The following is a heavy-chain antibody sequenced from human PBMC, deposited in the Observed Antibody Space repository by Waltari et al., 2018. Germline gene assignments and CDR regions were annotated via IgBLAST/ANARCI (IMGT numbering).Heavy chain of an antibody. J-gene: IGHJ4*02. V-gene: IGHV3-23*01. Sequence: EVQLLESGGGWVQPGGSLRLSCAASGFTFSSYAMSWVRQAPGKGLESVSAISGSGGSTYYADSVKGRFTISRDNSKNTLYLQMNSLRAEDTSVYYCAKVPSYIWGSYRHIFDYWGQGTLVTVSS. CDR1: GFTFSSYA. D-gene: IGHD3-16*02. CDR2: ISGSGGST. CDR3: AKVPSYIWGSYRHIFDY.